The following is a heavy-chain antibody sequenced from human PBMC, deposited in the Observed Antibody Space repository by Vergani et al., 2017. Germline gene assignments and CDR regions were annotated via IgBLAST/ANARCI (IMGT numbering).Heavy chain of an antibody. CDR1: GYSLTELT. D-gene: IGHD3-22*01. Sequence: QVQLVQSGSEVRKPGASVKVSCQVSGYSLTELTIHWVRQAPGKGLEWMGGFAPEHGEVTFAHHIQGRVTMTEDRSTDTAYMELSSLTPEDTALYYCARVTDYYDSSGYYLDYWGQGTLVTVSS. J-gene: IGHJ4*02. CDR3: ARVTDYYDSSGYYLDY. CDR2: FAPEHGEV. V-gene: IGHV1-24*01.